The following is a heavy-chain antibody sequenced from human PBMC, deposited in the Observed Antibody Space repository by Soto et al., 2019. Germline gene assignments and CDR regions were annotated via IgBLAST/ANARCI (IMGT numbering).Heavy chain of an antibody. CDR2: IWYDGSNK. J-gene: IGHJ3*02. CDR1: GFTFSSYG. Sequence: QVQLVESGGGVVQPGRSLRLSCAASGFTFSSYGMNWVRQAPGKGLEWVAVIWYDGSNKYYADSVKGRFTISRDNSKNTLYLQMNSLRAEDTAVYYCAREGKDAFDIWGQGTMVTVSS. CDR3: AREGKDAFDI. V-gene: IGHV3-33*01.